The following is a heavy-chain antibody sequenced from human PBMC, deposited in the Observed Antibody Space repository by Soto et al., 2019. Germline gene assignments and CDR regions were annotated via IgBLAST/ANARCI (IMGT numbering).Heavy chain of an antibody. CDR2: IYHSGST. J-gene: IGHJ3*02. CDR1: GGSISSSNW. Sequence: SETLSLTCAVSGGSISSSNWWSWVRQPPGKGLEWIGEIYHSGSTNYNPSLKSRVTISLDKSKNQFSLKLSSVTAADTAVYYCARYSYGLAFDIWGQGTMVTVSS. D-gene: IGHD5-18*01. CDR3: ARYSYGLAFDI. V-gene: IGHV4-4*02.